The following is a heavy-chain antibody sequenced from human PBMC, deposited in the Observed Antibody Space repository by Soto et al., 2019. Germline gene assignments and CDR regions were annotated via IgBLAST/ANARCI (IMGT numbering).Heavy chain of an antibody. CDR1: GDSFSSDDW. J-gene: IGHJ4*02. CDR3: ARGFSGYCSGGSCSSFDY. Sequence: SETLSLTCAVFGDSFSSDDWWSWVRQPPGKGLEWIGEIYDTGTTNYNPSLESRVTISLDKSKKQFSLMLSSVTAADTAVYYCARGFSGYCSGGSCSSFDYWGQGILVTVSS. CDR2: IYDTGTT. V-gene: IGHV4-4*02. D-gene: IGHD2-15*01.